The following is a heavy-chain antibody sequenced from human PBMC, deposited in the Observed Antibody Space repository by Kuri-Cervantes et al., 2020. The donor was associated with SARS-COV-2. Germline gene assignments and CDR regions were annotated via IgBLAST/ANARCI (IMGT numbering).Heavy chain of an antibody. Sequence: SVKVSCKASGGTFSSYTISWVRLAPGQGLEWMGGIIPILGIANYAQKFQGRVTITADKSTSTAYMELSSLRSEDTAVYYCARELLAAAGSQAFDIWGQGTMVTVSS. J-gene: IGHJ3*02. CDR2: IIPILGIA. CDR1: GGTFSSYT. V-gene: IGHV1-69*10. CDR3: ARELLAAAGSQAFDI. D-gene: IGHD6-13*01.